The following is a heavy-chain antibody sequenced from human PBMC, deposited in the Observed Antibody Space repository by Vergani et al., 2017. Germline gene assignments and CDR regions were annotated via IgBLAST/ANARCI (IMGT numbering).Heavy chain of an antibody. CDR3: ARGAEYYYDSSPCDY. Sequence: QVQLVQSGAEVKKPGSSVKVSCKASGGTFSSYTISWVRQAPGQGFEWMGRLIPILGIANYAQKFQGRVTITADKSTSTAYMELSSLRSEDTAVYYCARGAEYYYDSSPCDYWGQGTLVTVSS. V-gene: IGHV1-69*02. CDR1: GGTFSSYT. CDR2: LIPILGIA. D-gene: IGHD3-22*01. J-gene: IGHJ4*02.